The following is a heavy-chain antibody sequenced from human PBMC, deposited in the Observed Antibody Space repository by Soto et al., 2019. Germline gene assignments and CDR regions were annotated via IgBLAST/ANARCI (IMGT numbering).Heavy chain of an antibody. CDR2: IYYSGST. V-gene: IGHV4-39*01. D-gene: IGHD3-22*01. CDR3: ALLGGSSGYYPSGWYFDL. J-gene: IGHJ2*01. Sequence: QLQLQESGPGLVKPSETLSLTCTVSGGSISSSSYYWGWIRQPPGKGLEWIGSIYYSGSTYYNPSLKSRVTISVDTSKNQFSLKLSSVTAADTAVYYCALLGGSSGYYPSGWYFDLWGRGTLVTVSS. CDR1: GGSISSSSYY.